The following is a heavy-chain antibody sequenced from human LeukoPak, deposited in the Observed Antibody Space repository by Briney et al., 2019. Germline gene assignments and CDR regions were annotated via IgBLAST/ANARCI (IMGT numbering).Heavy chain of an antibody. J-gene: IGHJ6*03. D-gene: IGHD6-13*01. CDR3: ARLGGIAAAGPLDYYYYMDV. CDR2: INHSGST. Sequence: PSETLSLTCAVYGGSFSGYYWSWIRQPPGKGLEWIGEINHSGSTNYNPSLKSRVTISVDTSKNQFSLKLSSVTAADTAVYYCARLGGIAAAGPLDYYYYMDVWGKGTTVTVSS. V-gene: IGHV4-34*01. CDR1: GGSFSGYY.